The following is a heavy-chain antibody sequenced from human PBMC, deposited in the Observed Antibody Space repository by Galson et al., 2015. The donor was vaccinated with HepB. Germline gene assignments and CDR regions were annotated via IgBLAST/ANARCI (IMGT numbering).Heavy chain of an antibody. CDR2: IIPIFGIA. CDR3: ARGGMATIGGPTFDY. V-gene: IGHV1-69*10. J-gene: IGHJ4*02. D-gene: IGHD5-24*01. CDR1: GGTFSSYA. Sequence: SVKVSCKASGGTFSSYAISWVRQAPGQGLEWMGGIIPIFGIANYAQKFQGRVTITADKSTSTAYMELSSLRSEDTAVYYCARGGMATIGGPTFDYWGQGTLVTVSS.